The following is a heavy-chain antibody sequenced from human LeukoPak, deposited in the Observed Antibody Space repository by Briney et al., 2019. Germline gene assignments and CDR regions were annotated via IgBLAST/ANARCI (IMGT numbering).Heavy chain of an antibody. J-gene: IGHJ4*02. CDR2: ISAYNGST. Sequence: ASVKVSCKASAYTFTSYGIRWVRQAPGQGLEWMGWISAYNGSTNYAQKLQGRVTMTTDTSTSTAYMELRSLRSDDTAVYYCARDLDEEYSSGWSDYWGQGTLVTVSS. CDR3: ARDLDEEYSSGWSDY. V-gene: IGHV1-18*01. D-gene: IGHD6-19*01. CDR1: AYTFTSYG.